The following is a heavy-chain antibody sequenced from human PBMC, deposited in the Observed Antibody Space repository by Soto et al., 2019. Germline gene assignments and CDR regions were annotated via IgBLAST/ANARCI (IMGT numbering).Heavy chain of an antibody. Sequence: QVQLVQSGVEVKKPGASVKVSCKASGYTFISHGISWVRQAPGQGLEWMGWISGKNGNTNYAQKLQGRVTLTTDTSTSTAYMELRSPRSYDTAVYYCARVSSSIVVVPDYGMDVWGQGTTVTVSS. CDR3: ARVSSSIVVVPDYGMDV. V-gene: IGHV1-18*04. J-gene: IGHJ6*02. D-gene: IGHD2-15*01. CDR2: ISGKNGNT. CDR1: GYTFISHG.